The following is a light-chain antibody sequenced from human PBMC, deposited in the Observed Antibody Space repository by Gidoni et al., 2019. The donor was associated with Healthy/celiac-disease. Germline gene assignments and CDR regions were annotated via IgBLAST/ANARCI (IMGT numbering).Light chain of an antibody. V-gene: IGKV2-24*01. CDR1: PSLVHSDGNTY. CDR3: KQDKRFLYT. CDR2: KVS. Sequence: DLVMTQTPLSSPVTLGQPASISFRSSPSLVHSDGNTYLSWLQQKPGQPPRLLIYKVSTRYSGVPDRFSGSGAGTDFTLKISRVEAEDVGVYYCKQDKRFLYTFGQGTKLEIK. J-gene: IGKJ2*01.